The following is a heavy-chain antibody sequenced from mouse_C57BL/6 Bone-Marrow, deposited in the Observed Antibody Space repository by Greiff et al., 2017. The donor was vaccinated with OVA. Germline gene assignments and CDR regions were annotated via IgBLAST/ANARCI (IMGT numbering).Heavy chain of an antibody. J-gene: IGHJ1*03. CDR3: AKNPLTGTDWYFDV. CDR1: GFSLTSYG. V-gene: IGHV2-5*01. CDR2: IWRGGST. Sequence: VQLVESGPGLVQPSQSLSITCTVSGFSLTSYGVHWVRQSPGKGLEWLGVIWRGGSTDYNADFMSRLSITKDNSKSQVFFKMNSLQADDTAIYYCAKNPLTGTDWYFDVWGTETTVTVSS. D-gene: IGHD4-1*01.